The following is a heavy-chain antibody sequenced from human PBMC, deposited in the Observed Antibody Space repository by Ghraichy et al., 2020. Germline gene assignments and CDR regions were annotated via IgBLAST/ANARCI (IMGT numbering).Heavy chain of an antibody. V-gene: IGHV3-23*01. D-gene: IGHD6-13*01. CDR2: ISGSGGST. CDR3: ARDLGIAAAGDPMDV. Sequence: GGSLRLSCAASGFTFSSYAMSWVRQAPGKGLEWVSAISGSGGSTYYADSVKGRFTISRDNSKNTLYLQMNTLRAEDTAVYYCARDLGIAAAGDPMDVWGQGTTVTVSS. CDR1: GFTFSSYA. J-gene: IGHJ6*02.